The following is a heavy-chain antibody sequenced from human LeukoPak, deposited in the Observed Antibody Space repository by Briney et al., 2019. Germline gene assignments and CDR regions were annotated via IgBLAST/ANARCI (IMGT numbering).Heavy chain of an antibody. CDR2: IVPIHGAV. CDR1: GGTFSTFA. J-gene: IGHJ4*02. CDR3: ARGGSARFLEWQQFDY. V-gene: IGHV1-69*04. D-gene: IGHD3-3*01. Sequence: SVKVSCKASGGTFSTFAISWVRQAPGQGLEWMGRIVPIHGAVNYAQKFQGRVTINADKSTSTVYMGLSSLRSEDTAVYYCARGGSARFLEWQQFDYWGQGTLVTVSS.